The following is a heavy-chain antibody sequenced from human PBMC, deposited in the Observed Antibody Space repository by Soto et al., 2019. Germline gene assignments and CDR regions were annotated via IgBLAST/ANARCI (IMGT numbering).Heavy chain of an antibody. CDR1: GYTFTGYY. J-gene: IGHJ6*02. Sequence: EASVKVSCKASGYTFTGYYMHWVRQAPGQGPAWMGWINPNSGGTNYAQKFQGRVAMTRDTYISTADMGLSRLRSYDTAGYYCARTRRKRDFWSGYYIEVRDVWGQGTTVTVS. V-gene: IGHV1-2*02. D-gene: IGHD3-3*01. CDR3: ARTRRKRDFWSGYYIEVRDV. CDR2: INPNSGGT.